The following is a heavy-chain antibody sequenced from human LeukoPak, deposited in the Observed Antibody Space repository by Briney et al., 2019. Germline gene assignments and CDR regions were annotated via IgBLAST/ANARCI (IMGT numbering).Heavy chain of an antibody. V-gene: IGHV3-66*01. Sequence: GGSLRLSCAASGFSVNTNYMTWVRQAPGEGLEWVSVLYSGGGAYYADSVKDRFTISRDNSKNTLYLQMNSLRAEDTAVYYCAKEYGLRYFDWLLDYWGQGTLVTVSS. CDR3: AKEYGLRYFDWLLDY. D-gene: IGHD3-9*01. CDR2: LYSGGGA. J-gene: IGHJ4*02. CDR1: GFSVNTNY.